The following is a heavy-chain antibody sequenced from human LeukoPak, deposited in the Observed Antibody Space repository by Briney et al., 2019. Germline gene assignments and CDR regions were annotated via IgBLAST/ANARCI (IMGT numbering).Heavy chain of an antibody. D-gene: IGHD2-15*01. CDR1: GGSISTYY. V-gene: IGHV4-59*01. Sequence: SETLSLTCTVSGGSISTYYWSWIRQPPGKGLEWIAYIYYSGSTHYNPSLKRRVTISEDTSKNQFSLKLSSVTAADTAVYYCARTEIAATLYFDYWGQGTLVTVSS. CDR2: IYYSGST. CDR3: ARTEIAATLYFDY. J-gene: IGHJ4*02.